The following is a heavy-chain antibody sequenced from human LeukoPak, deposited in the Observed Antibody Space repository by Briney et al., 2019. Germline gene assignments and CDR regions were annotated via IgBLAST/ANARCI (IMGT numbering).Heavy chain of an antibody. CDR3: ARRREQVSFISRRKDQSFDY. V-gene: IGHV3-7*01. J-gene: IGHJ4*02. CDR1: GFTFSTYW. CDR2: IKQDGSEK. Sequence: PGGSPRLSCVASGFTFSTYWITWVRQAPGKGLEWVANIKQDGSEKYYVDSVKGRFTISRDNAKNSLYLQMNSLRAEDTAVYYCARRREQVSFISRRKDQSFDYWGQGTLVTVSS. D-gene: IGHD1-14*01.